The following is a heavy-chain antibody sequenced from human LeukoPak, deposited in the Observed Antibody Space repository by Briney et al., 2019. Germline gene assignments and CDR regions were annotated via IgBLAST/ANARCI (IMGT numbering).Heavy chain of an antibody. CDR2: ISSSSSTI. V-gene: IGHV3-48*04. Sequence: GGSLRLSCAASGFTFSSYSMNWVRQAPGKGLEWVSYISSSSSTIYYADSVKGRFTISRDNAKNSLYLQMNSLRAEDTAVYYCASWITMVRGVVFDYWGQGTLVTVSS. D-gene: IGHD3-10*01. J-gene: IGHJ4*02. CDR3: ASWITMVRGVVFDY. CDR1: GFTFSSYS.